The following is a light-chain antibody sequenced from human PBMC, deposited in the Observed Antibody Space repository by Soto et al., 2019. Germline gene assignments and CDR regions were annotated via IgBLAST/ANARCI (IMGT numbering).Light chain of an antibody. V-gene: IGKV1-39*01. J-gene: IGKJ1*01. Sequence: DIQMTQSPSSLSASVGDRVTITCRASQSISRYLNWYQHKPGKAPNLLIYAASSLQSGVPSRFSGSGSGTDFSLTIIGLQPQDFATYSCQQSYSFLSFDQETTVEIK. CDR3: QQSYSFLS. CDR1: QSISRY. CDR2: AAS.